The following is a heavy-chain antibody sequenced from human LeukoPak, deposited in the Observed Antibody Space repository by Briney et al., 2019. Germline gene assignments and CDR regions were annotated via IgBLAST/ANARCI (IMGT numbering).Heavy chain of an antibody. V-gene: IGHV3-53*01. J-gene: IGHJ4*02. CDR3: ARVGGHCTSTSCPPPDY. D-gene: IGHD2-2*01. CDR2: IYSGGST. CDR1: GFTFSSYS. Sequence: GGSLRLSCAASGFTFSSYSMNWVRQAPGKGLEWVSVIYSGGSTYYADSVKGRFTISRDNSKNTLYLQMNSLRAEDTAVYYCARVGGHCTSTSCPPPDYWGQGTLVTVSS.